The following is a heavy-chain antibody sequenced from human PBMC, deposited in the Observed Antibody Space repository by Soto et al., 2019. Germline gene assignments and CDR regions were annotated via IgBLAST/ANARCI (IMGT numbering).Heavy chain of an antibody. D-gene: IGHD3-22*01. CDR2: ISYDGSNK. CDR1: GFTFSSYG. CDR3: AKAMIVTTPYYFDY. J-gene: IGHJ4*02. V-gene: IGHV3-30*18. Sequence: QVQLVESGGGVVQPGRSLRLSCAASGFTFSSYGMHWVRQAPGKGLEWVAVISYDGSNKYYADSVKGRFTISRDNSKNTLYLQMNSLRAEDTGVYYCAKAMIVTTPYYFDYWGQGTLVTVSS.